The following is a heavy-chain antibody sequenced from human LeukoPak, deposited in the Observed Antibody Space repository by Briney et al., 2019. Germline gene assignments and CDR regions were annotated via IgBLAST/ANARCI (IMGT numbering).Heavy chain of an antibody. D-gene: IGHD3-22*01. Sequence: GGSLRLSCAASGFTFSSYAMSWVRQAPGKGLEWVSVISGSGGITYYAGSVKGRFTISRDNSKNTLYLQMNSLRAADTAVYYCAKDKPFGYYFDSSGYSFDYWGQGTLVTVSS. J-gene: IGHJ4*02. CDR3: AKDKPFGYYFDSSGYSFDY. V-gene: IGHV3-23*01. CDR2: ISGSGGIT. CDR1: GFTFSSYA.